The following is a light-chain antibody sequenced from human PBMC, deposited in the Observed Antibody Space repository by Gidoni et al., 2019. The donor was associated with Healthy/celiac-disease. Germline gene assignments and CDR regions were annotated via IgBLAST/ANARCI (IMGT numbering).Light chain of an antibody. CDR1: SSDVGGSNY. CDR2: EVS. V-gene: IGLV2-14*01. Sequence: QSALPQPASVSGSPGQSITISCTGTSSDVGGSNYVSWYQQHPGKAPKLMIYEVSNRPSGGSNRFSGSKSGNPASLTISGLQAEDEADYYCSSYTSSSTPLFGGGTKLTVL. J-gene: IGLJ2*01. CDR3: SSYTSSSTPL.